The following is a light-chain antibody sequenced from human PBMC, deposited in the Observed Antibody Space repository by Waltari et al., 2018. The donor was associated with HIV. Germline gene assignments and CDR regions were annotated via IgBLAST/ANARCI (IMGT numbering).Light chain of an antibody. V-gene: IGKV4-1*01. J-gene: IGKJ1*01. CDR1: QSVLYSSHNKNY. Sequence: DIVMTPSPDSLAVSLGERATINCKSSQSVLYSSHNKNYLAWYQQKPGQPPKLLIYWASTRESGVPDRFSGSESGTDFTLTISSLQAEDVAVYYCQQYFSTPWTFGQGTKVEIK. CDR3: QQYFSTPWT. CDR2: WAS.